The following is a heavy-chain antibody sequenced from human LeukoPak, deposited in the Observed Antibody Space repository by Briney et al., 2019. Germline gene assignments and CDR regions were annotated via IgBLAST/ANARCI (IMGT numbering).Heavy chain of an antibody. V-gene: IGHV4-39*01. Sequence: SETLSLTCTVSGGSITSDSYYWSWIRQPPGKGLEWIGEINHSGSTNYNPSLKSRVTISVDTSKNQFSLKLSSVTAADTAVYYCARHGPRLVRGVIGWFDPWGQGTLVTVSS. CDR2: INHSGST. J-gene: IGHJ5*02. D-gene: IGHD3-10*01. CDR3: ARHGPRLVRGVIGWFDP. CDR1: GGSITSDSYY.